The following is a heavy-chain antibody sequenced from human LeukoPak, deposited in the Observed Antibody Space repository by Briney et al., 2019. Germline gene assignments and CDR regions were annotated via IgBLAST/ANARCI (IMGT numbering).Heavy chain of an antibody. V-gene: IGHV4-34*01. D-gene: IGHD2-2*02. CDR1: GGSFSGYY. CDR3: ARGHPTIAAITYYYYGMDV. CDR2: INHSGST. Sequence: SETLSLTCAVYGGSFSGYYWSWLRQPPGKGLEWFGEINHSGSTNYNPSLKSRVTISVDTSKNQFSLKLSSVTAADTAVYYCARGHPTIAAITYYYYGMDVWGQGTTVTVSS. J-gene: IGHJ6*02.